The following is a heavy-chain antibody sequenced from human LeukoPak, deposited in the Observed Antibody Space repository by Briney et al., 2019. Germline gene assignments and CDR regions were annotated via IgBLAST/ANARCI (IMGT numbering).Heavy chain of an antibody. CDR3: ARGRIVGATRRLRAFDI. D-gene: IGHD1-26*01. Sequence: SETLSLTCAVYGGSFSGYYWSWIRQPPGKGLEWIGEINHSGSTNYNPSLKSRVTISVDTSKNQFSLKLSSVTAADTAVYYCARGRIVGATRRLRAFDIWGQGTMVTASS. CDR2: INHSGST. V-gene: IGHV4-34*01. J-gene: IGHJ3*02. CDR1: GGSFSGYY.